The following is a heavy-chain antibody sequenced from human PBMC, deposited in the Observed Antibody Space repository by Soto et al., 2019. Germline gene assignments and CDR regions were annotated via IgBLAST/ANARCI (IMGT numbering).Heavy chain of an antibody. CDR1: GYGFASYW. Sequence: GESLKISCKGSGYGFASYWIGWVRQMPGKGLEWMGIIYPGDSDTRYSPSFQGQVTISADKSISTAYLQWSSLKASDTAMYYCARTYYDSDGGYYYYGMDVWGQGTTVTVSS. CDR2: IYPGDSDT. CDR3: ARTYYDSDGGYYYYGMDV. D-gene: IGHD3-22*01. V-gene: IGHV5-51*01. J-gene: IGHJ6*02.